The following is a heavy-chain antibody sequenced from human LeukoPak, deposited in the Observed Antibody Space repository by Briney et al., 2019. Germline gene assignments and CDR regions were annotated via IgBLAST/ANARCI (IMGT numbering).Heavy chain of an antibody. J-gene: IGHJ4*02. Sequence: PSETLSLTCMDSGCSISNCYWVCIRQPPATALHSLGSFYYSGSTNYNPSLKSRVTISVDTSSNQFSLKLNSVTAADTAVYYCARRAYGSGSFNRYHFDYRGQGTLVAVSS. D-gene: IGHD3-10*01. CDR3: ARRAYGSGSFNRYHFDY. CDR1: GCSISNCY. V-gene: IGHV4-59*08. CDR2: FYYSGST.